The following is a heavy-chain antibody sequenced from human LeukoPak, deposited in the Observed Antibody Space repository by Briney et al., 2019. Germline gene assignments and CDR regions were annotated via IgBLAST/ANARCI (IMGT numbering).Heavy chain of an antibody. CDR2: IYSGGST. Sequence: PGGSLRLSCAASGFTVSSNYMSWVRQAPGKGLEWVSVIYSGGSTYYADSVKGRFTISRDNSKNTLYLQMNSLRAEDTAVYYCARAIRVYSYGYYFDYWGQGTLVTVSS. V-gene: IGHV3-53*01. CDR1: GFTVSSNY. J-gene: IGHJ4*02. D-gene: IGHD5-18*01. CDR3: ARAIRVYSYGYYFDY.